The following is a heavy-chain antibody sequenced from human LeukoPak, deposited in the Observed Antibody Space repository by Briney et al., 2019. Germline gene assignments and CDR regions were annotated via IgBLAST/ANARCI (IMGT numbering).Heavy chain of an antibody. J-gene: IGHJ4*02. CDR1: GFTFSSYS. Sequence: GGSLRLSCAASGFTFSSYSMNWVRQAPGKGLVWVSRINTDGSYTSYADFVKGRFTISRDNAKNTLYLQMNSLRAEDTAVYYCSRGMVGPDDYWGQGSLVSVSS. V-gene: IGHV3-74*01. D-gene: IGHD1-26*01. CDR2: INTDGSYT. CDR3: SRGMVGPDDY.